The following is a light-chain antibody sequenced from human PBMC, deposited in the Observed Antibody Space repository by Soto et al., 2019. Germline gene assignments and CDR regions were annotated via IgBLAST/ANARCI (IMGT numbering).Light chain of an antibody. CDR1: SSDVGSYNL. Sequence: QSVLTQPASVSGSPGQSITISCTGTSSDVGSYNLVSWYQQHPGKAPKLMIYEGSKRPSGVSNRFSGSKSGNTASLTISGIQAEDEADYYCCSYAGSSTFNVVFGGGTQLXVL. CDR2: EGS. J-gene: IGLJ2*01. V-gene: IGLV2-23*03. CDR3: CSYAGSSTFNVV.